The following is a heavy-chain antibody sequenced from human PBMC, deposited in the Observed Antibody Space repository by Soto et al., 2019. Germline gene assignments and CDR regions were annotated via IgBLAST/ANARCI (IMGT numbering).Heavy chain of an antibody. D-gene: IGHD1-26*01. CDR1: CYTVTNFG. CDR2: ISAYTDTP. J-gene: IGHJ5*02. Sequence: ASVETVCRASCYTVTNFGVTCVRLPPGQVLEWMGWISAYTDTPNYAQKFQVRVTITIDTSTSTAYMDLRSLISADTAVYYWARVLPGFEAWFGQWRQGHLVTVFS. CDR3: ARVLPGFEAWFGQ. V-gene: IGHV1-18*01.